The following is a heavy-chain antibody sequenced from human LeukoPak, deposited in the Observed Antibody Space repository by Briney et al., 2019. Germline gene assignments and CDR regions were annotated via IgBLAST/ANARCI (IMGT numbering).Heavy chain of an antibody. Sequence: SSETLSLTCTVSGGSISSRSYYWGWIRQPPGKGLEWIGSIYYSGSTYYNPSLQSRVTISVDTSKNQFSLKLNSVTAADTAVYYCASFYCSGGSCYQYFSYYYMDVWGKGTTVTISS. CDR3: ASFYCSGGSCYQYFSYYYMDV. CDR1: GGSISSRSYY. D-gene: IGHD2-15*01. CDR2: IYYSGST. V-gene: IGHV4-39*01. J-gene: IGHJ6*03.